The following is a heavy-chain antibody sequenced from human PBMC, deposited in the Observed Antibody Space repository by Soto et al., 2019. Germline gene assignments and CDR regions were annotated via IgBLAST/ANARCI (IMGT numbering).Heavy chain of an antibody. V-gene: IGHV4-59*12. Sequence: SGTLSLTCTVSGGSISSYYWSWIRQPPGKGLEWIGYIYHSGSTYYNPSLKSRVTISVDRSKNQFSLKLSSVTAADTAVYYCARVPDRWGQGTLVTVSS. J-gene: IGHJ5*02. D-gene: IGHD2-2*01. CDR1: GGSISSYY. CDR2: IYHSGST. CDR3: ARVPDR.